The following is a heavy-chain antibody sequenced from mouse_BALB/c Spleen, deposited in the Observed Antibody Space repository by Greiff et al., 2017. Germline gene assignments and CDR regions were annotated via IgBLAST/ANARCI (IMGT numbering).Heavy chain of an antibody. V-gene: IGHV1S22*01. CDR1: GYTFTSYW. CDR2: IYPGSGST. D-gene: IGHD3-1*01. CDR3: TRSRQLGLDWFAY. Sequence: LQQPGSELVRPGASVKLSCKASGYTFTSYWMHWVKQRHGQGLEWIGNIYPGSGSTNYDEKFKSKGTLTVDTSSSTAYMHLSSLTSEDSAVYYCTRSRQLGLDWFAYWGKGTLVTVSA. J-gene: IGHJ3*01.